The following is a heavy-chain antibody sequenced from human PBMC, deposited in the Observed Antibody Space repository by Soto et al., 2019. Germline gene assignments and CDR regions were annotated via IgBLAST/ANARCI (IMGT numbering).Heavy chain of an antibody. V-gene: IGHV4-39*01. CDR3: ATGMSSGWPSYNWFDP. J-gene: IGHJ5*02. D-gene: IGHD6-19*01. CDR1: GGSISSSSFY. CDR2: IYYSGST. Sequence: QLQLQESGPGLVKPSETLSLTCTVSGGSISSSSFYWGWIRQPPGKGLEWIGSIYYSGSTYYNPSLKSRVTASVATPKIQFSLKLSSVTASDTAVYYCATGMSSGWPSYNWFDPWGQGTLVTVSS.